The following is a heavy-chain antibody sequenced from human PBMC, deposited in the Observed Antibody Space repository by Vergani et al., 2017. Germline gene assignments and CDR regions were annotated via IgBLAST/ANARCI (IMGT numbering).Heavy chain of an antibody. Sequence: QLVESGGGWVQPGGSLRLSCVVSGFDFSSYIMNWVRQAPGKGLEWVSFVSTGTKSQSYAESVKGRFTISRDSAKNSLYLQMDSLRVEDTAVYYCAREYSSTSGRAFDFWGQGTKVTVSS. V-gene: IGHV3-48*01. CDR3: AREYSSTSGRAFDF. J-gene: IGHJ3*01. D-gene: IGHD2-2*01. CDR1: GFDFSSYI. CDR2: VSTGTKSQ.